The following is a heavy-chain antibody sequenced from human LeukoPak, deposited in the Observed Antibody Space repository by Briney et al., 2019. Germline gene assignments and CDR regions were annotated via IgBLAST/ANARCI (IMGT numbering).Heavy chain of an antibody. Sequence: PSETLSLTCTVSGGSISSSSYYWGWIRQRPEKGLEWIGSIYYSGSTYYNPSLKSRVTISVDTSKNQFSLKLSSVTAADTAVYYCATTRQVPHAFDIWGQGTMVTVSS. J-gene: IGHJ3*02. CDR1: GGSISSSSYY. CDR3: ATTRQVPHAFDI. V-gene: IGHV4-39*01. D-gene: IGHD4-11*01. CDR2: IYYSGST.